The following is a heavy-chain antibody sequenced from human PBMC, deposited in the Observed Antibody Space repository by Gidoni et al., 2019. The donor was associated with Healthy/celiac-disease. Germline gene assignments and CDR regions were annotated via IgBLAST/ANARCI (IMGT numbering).Heavy chain of an antibody. J-gene: IGHJ4*02. V-gene: IGHV3-30*18. CDR3: AKDHITAFDY. CDR1: GFTFSSYG. Sequence: QVQLVESGGGVVQPGRSVRLSCAASGFTFSSYGMHWVRQAPGKGLEWVAVRSYDRSDKDYADSVKGRFTISRDNSKNPLYLQMNSLRAADTAVYYCAKDHITAFDYWGQGTLVTVSS. CDR2: RSYDRSDK. D-gene: IGHD3-3*01.